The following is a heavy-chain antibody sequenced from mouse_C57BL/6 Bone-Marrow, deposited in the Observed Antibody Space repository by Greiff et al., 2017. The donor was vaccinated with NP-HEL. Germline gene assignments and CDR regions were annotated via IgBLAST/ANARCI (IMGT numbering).Heavy chain of an antibody. CDR1: GFTFSDFY. CDR3: ARDLRGFAY. CDR2: SRNKANDYTT. J-gene: IGHJ3*01. V-gene: IGHV7-1*01. D-gene: IGHD3-3*01. Sequence: EVQLQESGGGLVQSGRSLRLSCATSGFTFSDFYMEWVRQAPGKGLEWIAASRNKANDYTTEYSASVKGRFIVSRDTSQSILYLQMNALRAEDTAIYYCARDLRGFAYWGQGTLVTVSA.